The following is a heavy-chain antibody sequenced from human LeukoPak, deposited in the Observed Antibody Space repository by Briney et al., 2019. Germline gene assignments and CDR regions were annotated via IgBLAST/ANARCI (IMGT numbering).Heavy chain of an antibody. CDR2: IWYDGSNK. Sequence: PGGSLRLSCAASGFTFSSYGMHWVRQAPGKGLEWVSLIWYDGSNKFYSDSVKGRFTISRDNSRNTVDLQMNSLRAEDTAVYYCARVQGRFYGSGTYSGVDYWGQGTLVTVSS. D-gene: IGHD3-10*01. J-gene: IGHJ4*02. CDR3: ARVQGRFYGSGTYSGVDY. V-gene: IGHV3-33*01. CDR1: GFTFSSYG.